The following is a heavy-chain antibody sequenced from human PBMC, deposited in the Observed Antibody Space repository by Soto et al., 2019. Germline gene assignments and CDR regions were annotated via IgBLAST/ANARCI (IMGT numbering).Heavy chain of an antibody. CDR2: IYYSGST. J-gene: IGHJ4*02. CDR3: ARGETHSSGSPFHVLDFDY. Sequence: SETLSLTCTVSGGSISSYYWSWIRQPPGKGLEWIGYIYYSGSTNYNPSLKSRVTISVDTSKNQFSLKLSSVTAADTAVYYCARGETHSSGSPFHVLDFDYWGQGTLVTVSS. V-gene: IGHV4-59*01. CDR1: GGSISSYY. D-gene: IGHD3-22*01.